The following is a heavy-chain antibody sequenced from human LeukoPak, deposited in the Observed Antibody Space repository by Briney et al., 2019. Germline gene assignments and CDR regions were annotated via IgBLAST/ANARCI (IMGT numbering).Heavy chain of an antibody. J-gene: IGHJ4*02. V-gene: IGHV3-30*04. CDR2: ISYDGSNK. CDR1: GFTFSSYA. CDR3: AKDSEYYYGSGADLDY. D-gene: IGHD3-10*01. Sequence: PGGSLRLSCAASGFTFSSYAMHWVRQAPGKGLEWVAVISYDGSNKYYADSVKGRFIISRDNSNNTLYLQINSLRAEDTAVYHCAKDSEYYYGSGADLDYWGQGTLVTVSS.